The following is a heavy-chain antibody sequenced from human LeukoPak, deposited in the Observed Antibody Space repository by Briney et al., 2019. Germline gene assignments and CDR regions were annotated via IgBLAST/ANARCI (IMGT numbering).Heavy chain of an antibody. V-gene: IGHV3-21*01. D-gene: IGHD5-12*01. CDR2: ISSSSSYI. J-gene: IGHJ4*02. CDR3: ARDRNSGYDSSFDY. CDR1: GFTFSSYS. Sequence: GGSLRLSCAASGFTFSSYSMNWVRQAPGKGLEWVSSISSSSSYIYYADSVKGRFTISRDNAKNSLYLQMNSLRAEDTAVYYCARDRNSGYDSSFDYWGQGTLGTVSS.